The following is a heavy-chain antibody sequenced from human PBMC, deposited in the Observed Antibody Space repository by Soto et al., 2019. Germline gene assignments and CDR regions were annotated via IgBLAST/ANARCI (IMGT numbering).Heavy chain of an antibody. CDR3: AGGLVGGGSYYFDD. CDR2: IWYDGSNK. D-gene: IGHD3-16*01. J-gene: IGHJ4*02. V-gene: IGHV3-33*01. CDR1: GFTFSSYG. Sequence: QVQLVESGGVVVQPGRSLRLSCAASGFTFSSYGMHWVRQAPGNGLEGVAVIWYDGSNKYYADSVKGRFTISRDNSKNPLYLQMNSRSAEDTAVYYCAGGLVGGGSYYFDDWGQGTLVTVSS.